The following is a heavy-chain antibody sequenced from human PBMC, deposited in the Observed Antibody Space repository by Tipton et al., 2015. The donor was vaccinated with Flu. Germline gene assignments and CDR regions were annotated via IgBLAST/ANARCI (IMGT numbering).Heavy chain of an antibody. CDR3: ARVGSVGADYYYGMNV. J-gene: IGHJ6*02. Sequence: AASGFTVSSNFVTWVRQAPGKGLDWVSIIYSAGTTHYADSVKGRFSISRDNSKNAVFLQMNSLRAEDTAVYYCARVGSVGADYYYGMNVWGQGTTVTVSS. CDR1: GFTVSSNF. V-gene: IGHV3-53*01. D-gene: IGHD3-16*01. CDR2: IYSAGTT.